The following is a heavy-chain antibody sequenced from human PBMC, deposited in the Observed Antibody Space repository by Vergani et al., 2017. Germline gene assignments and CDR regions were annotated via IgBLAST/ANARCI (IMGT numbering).Heavy chain of an antibody. V-gene: IGHV3-33*01. Sequence: QVQLVESGGGVVQPGRSLRLSCAASGFTFSSYGMHWVRQAPGKGLEWVAVIWYDGSNKYYADSVKGRFTISRDNSNNTLYLQMNSLRAEDTAVYYCARGQKRGYFDYWGQGTLVTVSS. CDR3: ARGQKRGYFDY. CDR2: IWYDGSNK. D-gene: IGHD3-10*01. CDR1: GFTFSSYG. J-gene: IGHJ4*02.